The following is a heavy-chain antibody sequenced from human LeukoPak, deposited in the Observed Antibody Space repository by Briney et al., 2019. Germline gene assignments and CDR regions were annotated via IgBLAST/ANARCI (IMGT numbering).Heavy chain of an antibody. CDR2: INPNTGGT. D-gene: IGHD4-17*01. V-gene: IGHV1-2*02. Sequence: GASVKVSCKASGYTFTGYYLRWVRQAPGQGLEWMGWINPNTGGTNFAQKFQGKVTVTRDTSISTAYMELSRLRSDDMAVYYCARDPDDGDYLDFWGQGTLVTVSS. CDR3: ARDPDDGDYLDF. J-gene: IGHJ4*02. CDR1: GYTFTGYY.